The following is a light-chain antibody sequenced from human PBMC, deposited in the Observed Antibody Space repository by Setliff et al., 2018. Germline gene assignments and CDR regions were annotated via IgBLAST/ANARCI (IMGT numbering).Light chain of an antibody. CDR1: SRDVGGYNF. V-gene: IGLV2-8*01. CDR2: EVT. Sequence: LTQPPSASGSPGQSVTISCTGTSRDVGGYNFVSWYQQHPGKAPKLIISEVTERPSGVPDRFSGSKSGNTASLTVSGLQAEDGADYYCSSYAGSDNYVFGTGTKGTVL. J-gene: IGLJ1*01. CDR3: SSYAGSDNYV.